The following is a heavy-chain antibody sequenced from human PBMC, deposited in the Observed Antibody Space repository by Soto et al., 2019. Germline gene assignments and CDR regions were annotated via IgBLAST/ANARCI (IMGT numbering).Heavy chain of an antibody. J-gene: IGHJ4*02. Sequence: SETLSLTCTVSGGSISSGGYYWSWIRQHPGKGLEWIGYIYYSGSTYYNPSLKSRVTISVDTSKNQFSLKLSSVTAADTAVYYCARGGSGSSGWDFDYWGQGTLVTVSS. V-gene: IGHV4-31*03. CDR3: ARGGSGSSGWDFDY. CDR1: GGSISSGGYY. D-gene: IGHD6-19*01. CDR2: IYYSGST.